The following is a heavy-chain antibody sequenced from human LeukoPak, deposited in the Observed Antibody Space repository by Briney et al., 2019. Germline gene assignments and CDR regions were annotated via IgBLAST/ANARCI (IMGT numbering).Heavy chain of an antibody. CDR1: GFTFSSYA. V-gene: IGHV3-30-3*01. D-gene: IGHD4-17*01. J-gene: IGHJ2*01. Sequence: GGSLRLSCAASGFTFSSYAMHWVRQAPGKGLEWVAVISYDGSNKYYADSVKGRFTISRDNSKNTLYLQMNSLRAEDTAVYYCARDYFMTTVTTHHVPVAALYFDLWGRGTLVTVSS. CDR2: ISYDGSNK. CDR3: ARDYFMTTVTTHHVPVAALYFDL.